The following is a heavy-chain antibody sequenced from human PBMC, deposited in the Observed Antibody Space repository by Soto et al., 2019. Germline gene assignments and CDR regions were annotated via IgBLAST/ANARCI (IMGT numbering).Heavy chain of an antibody. V-gene: IGHV1-69*18. D-gene: IGHD3-16*01. J-gene: IGHJ4*02. Sequence: QVQLVQSGAALKKPGSSVKVSCKASGDTFSGYPINWVRQAPGEGLEWMGRIIPVFGTTNDAQRFEGRVTFTADESTNTAYMELRGMLSEDTAVYDCARDGGCGEVKYWGPGTLVTVSS. CDR1: GDTFSGYP. CDR2: IIPVFGTT. CDR3: ARDGGCGEVKY.